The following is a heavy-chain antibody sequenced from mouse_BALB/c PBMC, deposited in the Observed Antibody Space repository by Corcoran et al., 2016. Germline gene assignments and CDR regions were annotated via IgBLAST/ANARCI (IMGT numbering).Heavy chain of an antibody. CDR1: GFNIKDTY. CDR3: ANWDWYCDV. CDR2: LDPANGNT. D-gene: IGHD4-1*01. Sequence: EVQLQQSGAALVKPGASVKLSCTASGFNIKDTYMHWVKQRPEQGLEWIGRLDPANGNTKYDPKFQGKATITADTSSNTAYLQRSSPTSEDTAGYYCANWDWYCDVCGAGTTVTVSS. V-gene: IGHV14-3*02. J-gene: IGHJ1*01.